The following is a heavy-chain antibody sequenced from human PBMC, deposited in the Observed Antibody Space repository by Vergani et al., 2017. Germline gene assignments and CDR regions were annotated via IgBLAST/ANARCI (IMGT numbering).Heavy chain of an antibody. Sequence: QVQLEESGGGVVQPGRSLRLSCAASGFTFSSYGMHWVRQAPGKGLEWVAVIWNDGSNKYYADSVNGRFTISRDNSKNTLYLQMNSLRAEYTAVYYCAKDLCIVGARGAFDFWGQGTMVTVSS. CDR3: AKDLCIVGARGAFDF. CDR2: IWNDGSNK. J-gene: IGHJ3*01. CDR1: GFTFSSYG. V-gene: IGHV3-33*06. D-gene: IGHD1-26*01.